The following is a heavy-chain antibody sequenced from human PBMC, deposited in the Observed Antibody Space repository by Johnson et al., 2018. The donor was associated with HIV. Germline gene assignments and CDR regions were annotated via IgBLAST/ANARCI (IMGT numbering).Heavy chain of an antibody. J-gene: IGHJ3*02. CDR3: TREGRTVAAYTVGAFDI. V-gene: IGHV3-23*04. D-gene: IGHD6-19*01. CDR2: ISGSGGST. Sequence: EQLVESGGGLVQPGGSLRLSCAASGFTFSSYAMSWVRQAPGKGLEWVSAISGSGGSTYYADSVKGRFTISRDNSKNTLYLQMNSLKTEDTAVYYCTREGRTVAAYTVGAFDIWGQGTMVTVSS. CDR1: GFTFSSYA.